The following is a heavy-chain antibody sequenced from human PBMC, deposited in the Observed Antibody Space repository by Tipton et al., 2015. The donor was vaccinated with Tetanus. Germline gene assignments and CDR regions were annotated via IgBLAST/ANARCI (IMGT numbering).Heavy chain of an antibody. J-gene: IGHJ6*02. CDR3: ARDRGVRGGYYYYHGMDV. Sequence: TLSLTCIVSGGSMSGSGHYGAWLRQHPGEGLEWIGYISNSGSTYYNPSLKSRVTISVDTSQKQISLKVNSVTAADTAVYYCARDRGVRGGYYYYHGMDVWGQGTTVTVSS. CDR2: ISNSGST. CDR1: GGSMSGSGHY. D-gene: IGHD3-10*01. V-gene: IGHV4-31*03.